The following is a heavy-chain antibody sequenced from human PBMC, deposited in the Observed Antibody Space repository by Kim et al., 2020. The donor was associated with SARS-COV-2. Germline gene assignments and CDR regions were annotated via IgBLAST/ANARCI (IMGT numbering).Heavy chain of an antibody. J-gene: IGHJ5*02. D-gene: IGHD2-2*01. V-gene: IGHV3-23*01. Sequence: GGSLRLSCAASGFTFSDYAMSWVRQAPGKGLEWVSTVNGNDVSTFYADSVKGRFTISRDDSKNTLYFHMNSLRAEDTALYYCAKAPSTSSPSFYASWGQG. CDR1: GFTFSDYA. CDR3: AKAPSTSSPSFYAS. CDR2: VNGNDVST.